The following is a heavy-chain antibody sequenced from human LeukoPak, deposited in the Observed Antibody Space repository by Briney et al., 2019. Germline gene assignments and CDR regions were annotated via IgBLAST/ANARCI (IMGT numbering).Heavy chain of an antibody. CDR1: GESFSAYY. J-gene: IGHJ4*03. Sequence: SETLSLTCAVYGESFSAYYWSWIRQSPGKGLEWIAEINHRGDTNYNPSVKSRVTISIDTSRNQFSLKVRSLTAADTAVYYCARGPTISETGYFDFWGQGTLVTVSS. CDR3: ARGPTISETGYFDF. CDR2: INHRGDT. D-gene: IGHD1-1*01. V-gene: IGHV4-34*01.